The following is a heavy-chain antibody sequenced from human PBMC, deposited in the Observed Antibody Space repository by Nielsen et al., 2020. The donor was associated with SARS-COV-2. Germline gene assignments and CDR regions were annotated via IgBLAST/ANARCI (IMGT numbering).Heavy chain of an antibody. Sequence: GGSLRLSCSASGFTFSSYAMHWVRQAPGKGLEYVSAISSNGGSTYYADSVKGRFTISRDNSKNTLYLQMSSLRAEDTAVYYCARDPDDYYGSGSYWGPFDYWGQGTLVTVSS. CDR1: GFTFSSYA. J-gene: IGHJ4*02. D-gene: IGHD3-10*01. CDR2: ISSNGGST. V-gene: IGHV3-64D*09. CDR3: ARDPDDYYGSGSYWGPFDY.